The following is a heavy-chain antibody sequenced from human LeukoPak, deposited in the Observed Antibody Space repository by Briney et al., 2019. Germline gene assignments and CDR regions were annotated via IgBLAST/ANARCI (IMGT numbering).Heavy chain of an antibody. Sequence: GGSLKISCQGSGYSFTSYWITWVRQLPGKGLEWMGMIAPTDSYTNYSPSFQGHVTISVDKSISTAYLQWGSLKASDTAMYFCASGSGTYSPDYWGQGTLVTVSS. CDR3: ASGSGTYSPDY. D-gene: IGHD3-10*01. CDR1: GYSFTSYW. V-gene: IGHV5-10-1*01. J-gene: IGHJ4*02. CDR2: IAPTDSYT.